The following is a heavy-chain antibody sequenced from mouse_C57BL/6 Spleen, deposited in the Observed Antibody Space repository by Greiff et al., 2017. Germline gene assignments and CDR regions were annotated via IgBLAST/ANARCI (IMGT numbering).Heavy chain of an antibody. CDR1: GYTFTSYG. V-gene: IGHV1-85*01. Sequence: VQLQQSGPELVKPGTSVKLSCKASGYTFTSYGINWVKQRPGQGLEWIGGIYPGGGSTKYNEKFKGKATLTVDTSSSTAYMELHSLTSEDSAVYFCASYYGSSYYAMDYWGQGTSVTVSS. CDR2: IYPGGGST. D-gene: IGHD1-1*01. J-gene: IGHJ4*01. CDR3: ASYYGSSYYAMDY.